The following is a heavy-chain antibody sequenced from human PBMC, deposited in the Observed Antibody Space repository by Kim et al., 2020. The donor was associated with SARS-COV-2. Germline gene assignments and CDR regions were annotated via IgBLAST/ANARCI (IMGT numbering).Heavy chain of an antibody. CDR3: ARGNGEYYIY. J-gene: IGHJ4*02. CDR2: IKQDGSEN. V-gene: IGHV3-7*01. D-gene: IGHD3-10*01. CDR1: GFTLSDYW. Sequence: GGSLRLSCAASGFTLSDYWMSWVRQAPGKGLQWVATIKQDGSENYYVDSVKGRFTISRDNAKNSLFLQMSSLRAEDTAVYYCARGNGEYYIYWGQGALVTLSS.